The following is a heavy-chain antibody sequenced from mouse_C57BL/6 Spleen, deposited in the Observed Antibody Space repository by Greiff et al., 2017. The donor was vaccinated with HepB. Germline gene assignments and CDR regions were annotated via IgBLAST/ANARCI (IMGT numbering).Heavy chain of an antibody. Sequence: QVQLKQPGAELVRPGSSVKLSCKASGYTFTSYWMHWVKQRPIQGLEWIGNIDPSDSETHYNQKFKDKATLTVDKSSSTAYMQLSSLTSEDSAVYYCARGGDYALYYFDYWGQGTTLTVSS. J-gene: IGHJ2*01. D-gene: IGHD2-4*01. V-gene: IGHV1-52*01. CDR3: ARGGDYALYYFDY. CDR2: IDPSDSET. CDR1: GYTFTSYW.